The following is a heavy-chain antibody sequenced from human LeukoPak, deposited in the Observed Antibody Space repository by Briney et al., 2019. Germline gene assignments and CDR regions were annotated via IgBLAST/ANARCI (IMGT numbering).Heavy chain of an antibody. CDR3: ARLYYDFWSGHLGLDY. J-gene: IGHJ4*02. V-gene: IGHV3-30*02. CDR1: GFTFSRYG. CDR2: IRYDGRNK. D-gene: IGHD3-3*01. Sequence: PGGSLRLSCAASGFTFSRYGMHWVRQAPGKGLEWVAFIRYDGRNKYYADSVKGRFTISRDNSKNTLFLQMNSLRAEDTAVYYCARLYYDFWSGHLGLDYWGQGTLVTVSS.